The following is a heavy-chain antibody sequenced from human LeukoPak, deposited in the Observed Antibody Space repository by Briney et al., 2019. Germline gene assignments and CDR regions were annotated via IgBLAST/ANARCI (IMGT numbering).Heavy chain of an antibody. D-gene: IGHD1-20*01. CDR3: ARDWYYNSDAFDI. V-gene: IGHV3-21*01. CDR2: ISSSSTYI. CDR1: GFTFSSYS. Sequence: PGGSLRLSCAASGFTFSSYSMNWVRQAPGKGLEWVSSISSSSTYIYYADSVKGRFTISRDNAKNSLYLLMNRLRAEDTAVYYCARDWYYNSDAFDIWGQGTMVIVSS. J-gene: IGHJ3*02.